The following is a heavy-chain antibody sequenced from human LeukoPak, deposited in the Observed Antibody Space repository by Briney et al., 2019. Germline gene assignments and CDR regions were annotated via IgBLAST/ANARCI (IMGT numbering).Heavy chain of an antibody. Sequence: GGSLRLSCAASGFTVSSNYMSWVRQAPGKGLEWVSVIYSGGSTYYADSVKGRFTISRDNSKNTLYLQMNSLRAEDTAVCYCARAIPERFLEWLSYRDYYYGMDVWGQGTTVTVSS. J-gene: IGHJ6*02. D-gene: IGHD3-3*01. V-gene: IGHV3-53*01. CDR3: ARAIPERFLEWLSYRDYYYGMDV. CDR1: GFTVSSNY. CDR2: IYSGGST.